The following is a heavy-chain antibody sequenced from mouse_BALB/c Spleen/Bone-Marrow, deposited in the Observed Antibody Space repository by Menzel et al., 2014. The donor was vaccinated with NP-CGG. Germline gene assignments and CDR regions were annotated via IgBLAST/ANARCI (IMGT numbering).Heavy chain of an antibody. D-gene: IGHD2-1*01. J-gene: IGHJ3*01. V-gene: IGHV2-9*02. CDR3: ARDRDYGNYGWFAY. CDR1: GFSLTSYG. CDR2: IWAGGST. Sequence: QVQLQQPGPGLVAPSQSLSITCTVSGFSLTSYGVHWVRQPPGKGLEWLGVIWAGGSTSYNSALMSRLSISKDNSKSQVFLKMNSLQTDDTAMYYCARDRDYGNYGWFAYWGQGTLVTVSA.